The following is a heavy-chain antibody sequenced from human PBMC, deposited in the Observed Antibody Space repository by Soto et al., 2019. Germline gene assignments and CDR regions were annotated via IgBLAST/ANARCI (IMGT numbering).Heavy chain of an antibody. J-gene: IGHJ5*01. D-gene: IGHD3-10*01. CDR1: GVSIISSNHY. V-gene: IGHV4-39*01. CDR3: ARTTTMVRGVSIRWFDS. CDR2: VFYTGST. Sequence: SETLSLTCTVSGVSIISSNHYWGWIRRPPGMGLEWIGSVFYTGSTHYNPSLRSRVTISIDTSKDQFSLKLNSVTAADTAVYYCARTTTMVRGVSIRWFDSWGQGTQVTVSS.